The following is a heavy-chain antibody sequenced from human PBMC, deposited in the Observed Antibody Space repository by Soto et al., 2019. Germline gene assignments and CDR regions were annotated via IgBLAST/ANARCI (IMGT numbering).Heavy chain of an antibody. V-gene: IGHV1-18*01. CDR2: ISAYNGNT. D-gene: IGHD5-12*01. CDR3: ARDGVDSGYDYNVVVIDY. J-gene: IGHJ4*02. CDR1: VYTFTSYG. Sequence: SSVKVSCKASVYTFTSYGISWLRQAPGQRLEWMGWISAYNGNTNYAQKLQGRVTMTTDTATSTAYMELRSLRSDDTDVYYCARDGVDSGYDYNVVVIDYCGQRTLVTVSS.